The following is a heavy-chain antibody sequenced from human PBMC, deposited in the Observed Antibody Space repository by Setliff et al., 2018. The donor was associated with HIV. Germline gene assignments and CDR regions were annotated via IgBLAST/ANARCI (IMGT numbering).Heavy chain of an antibody. V-gene: IGHV5-51*01. CDR3: ARDRWFSNNWYSDY. Sequence: GESLKISCKGSGYSFTSYWIGRVRQMPGTGLEWRGINYPGDSYTRYSQSFQGQITISADKSISTAYLQMTGLRPEDTAMYYCARDRWFSNNWYSDYWGQGTLVTVSS. J-gene: IGHJ4*02. D-gene: IGHD6-13*01. CDR2: NYPGDSYT. CDR1: GYSFTSYW.